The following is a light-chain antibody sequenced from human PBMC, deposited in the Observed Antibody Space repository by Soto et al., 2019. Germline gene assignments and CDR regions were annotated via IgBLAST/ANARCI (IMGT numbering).Light chain of an antibody. V-gene: IGLV2-8*01. CDR2: DVT. CDR3: SSLAGGNIREV. J-gene: IGLJ1*01. Sequence: QSVLAQPPSASGSPGQSVTITCTGTNSDVGTYNYVSWYQHHPGKAPKFMIYDVTKRPSGVPDRFSGSKSGNTASLTVSGLQAEDEAYYYCSSLAGGNIREVFGTGTKLTVL. CDR1: NSDVGTYNY.